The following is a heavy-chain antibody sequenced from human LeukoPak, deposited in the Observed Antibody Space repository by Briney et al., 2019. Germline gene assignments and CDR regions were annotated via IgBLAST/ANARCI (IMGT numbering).Heavy chain of an antibody. Sequence: KSGGSLRLSCAASGFTFSSYSMNWVRQAPGKGLEWVSSISSSSSYIYYVDSVKGRFTISRDNAKNSLYLQMNSLRAEDTAVYYCARDRWELLLPYYYYYGMDVWSQGTTVTVSS. CDR3: ARDRWELLLPYYYYYGMDV. CDR1: GFTFSSYS. J-gene: IGHJ6*02. V-gene: IGHV3-21*01. CDR2: ISSSSSYI. D-gene: IGHD1-26*01.